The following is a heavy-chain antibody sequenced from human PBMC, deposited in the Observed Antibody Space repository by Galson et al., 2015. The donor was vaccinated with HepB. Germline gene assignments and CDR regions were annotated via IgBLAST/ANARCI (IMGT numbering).Heavy chain of an antibody. Sequence: SLRLSCAASGFTFSGSAMHWVRQASGKGLEWVGRIRSKANSYATAYAASVKGRFTISRDDSKNTAYLQMNSLKTEDTAVYYCTRRVGEWELGEGGYYMDVWGKGTTVTVSS. CDR3: TRRVGEWELGEGGYYMDV. CDR1: GFTFSGSA. D-gene: IGHD1-26*01. V-gene: IGHV3-73*01. J-gene: IGHJ6*03. CDR2: IRSKANSYAT.